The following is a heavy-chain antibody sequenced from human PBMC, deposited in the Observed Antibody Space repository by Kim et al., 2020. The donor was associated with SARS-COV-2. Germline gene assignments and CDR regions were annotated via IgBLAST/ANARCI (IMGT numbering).Heavy chain of an antibody. CDR1: GGSISNYY. V-gene: IGHV4-59*01. Sequence: SETLSLTCTVSGGSISNYYWSWIRQPPGKGLEWIGNSYYSGSTNYNPSLKSRVTISIDTSKNQFSLKLNSVTAADTAVYYCAGGGAWRNAVDYWGQGTLGTVSS. D-gene: IGHD4-4*01. CDR3: AGGGAWRNAVDY. CDR2: SYYSGST. J-gene: IGHJ4*02.